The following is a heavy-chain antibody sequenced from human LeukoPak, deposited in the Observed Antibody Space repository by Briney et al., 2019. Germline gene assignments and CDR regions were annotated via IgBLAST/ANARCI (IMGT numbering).Heavy chain of an antibody. CDR1: GFTFDDYA. CDR3: AKVLGGPVAFDI. V-gene: IGHV3-9*01. CDR2: ISWNSGSI. Sequence: QPGRSLRLACAASGFTFDDYAMHWVGQAPGKGLERVSGISWNSGSIGYADSVKGRFTISRDNAKNSLYLQMNSLRAEDTALYYCAKVLGGPVAFDIWGQGTMVTVSS. J-gene: IGHJ3*02.